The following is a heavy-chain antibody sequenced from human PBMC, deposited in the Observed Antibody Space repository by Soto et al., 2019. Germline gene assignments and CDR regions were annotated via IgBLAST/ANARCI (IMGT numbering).Heavy chain of an antibody. V-gene: IGHV4-59*01. CDR3: ARYKSNYYYGMDV. CDR1: GGSISSYY. Sequence: SETLSLTCTVSGGSISSYYWSWIRQPPGKGLEWIGYIYYSGITNYNPSLKSRFTISVDTSKNQFSLKLSSVTAADTAVYYCARYKSNYYYGMDVWGQGTTVTVSS. D-gene: IGHD1-20*01. J-gene: IGHJ6*02. CDR2: IYYSGIT.